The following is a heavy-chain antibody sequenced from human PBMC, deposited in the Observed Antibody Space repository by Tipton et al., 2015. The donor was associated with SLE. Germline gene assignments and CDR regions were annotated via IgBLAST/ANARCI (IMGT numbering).Heavy chain of an antibody. V-gene: IGHV3-20*04. CDR3: ARALVTYYYYGMDV. Sequence: QLVQSGGGLVQPGRSLRLSCAASGFTFDDYGMSWVRQAPGKGLEWVSGINWNGGSTGYADSVKGRFTISRDNAKNSLYLQMNSLRAEDTALYYCARALVTYYYYGMDVWGQGTTVTVSS. J-gene: IGHJ6*02. D-gene: IGHD3-10*01. CDR2: INWNGGST. CDR1: GFTFDDYG.